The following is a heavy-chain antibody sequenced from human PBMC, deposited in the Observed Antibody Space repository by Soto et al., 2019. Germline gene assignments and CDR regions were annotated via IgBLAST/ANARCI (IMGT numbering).Heavy chain of an antibody. J-gene: IGHJ6*03. Sequence: GASVKVSCKAFGGTFSSYAISWVRQSPGQGLEWMGWMNPNSGKTGYAQKFQGRVTMTRNTSISTAYMELSSLRSEDTAVYYCARFRADYYYYYMDVWGKGTTVTVSS. V-gene: IGHV1-8*02. CDR3: ARFRADYYYYYMDV. CDR2: MNPNSGKT. CDR1: GGTFSSYA.